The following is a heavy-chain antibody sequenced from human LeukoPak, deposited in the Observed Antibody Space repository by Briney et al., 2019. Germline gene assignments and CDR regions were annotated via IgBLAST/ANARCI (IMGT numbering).Heavy chain of an antibody. CDR2: IYYSGST. CDR3: ARLLGAEAGTGGT. D-gene: IGHD6-19*01. CDR1: GGSISSSSSY. J-gene: IGHJ5*02. V-gene: IGHV4-39*01. Sequence: SETLSLTCTVSGGSISSSSSYWGWVRQPPGKGLEWIGSIYYSGSTFHNPSLKSRVTISVDTSKNQFTLKLKSVTAVDTAVYYCARLLGAEAGTGGTWGQGTLVTVSS.